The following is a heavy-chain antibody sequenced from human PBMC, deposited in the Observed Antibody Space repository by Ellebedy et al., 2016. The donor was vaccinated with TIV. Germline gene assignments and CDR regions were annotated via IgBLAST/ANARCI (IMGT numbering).Heavy chain of an antibody. CDR2: FIPILGIT. CDR1: GGTFFSYA. D-gene: IGHD6-6*01. Sequence: AASVKVSCKAFGGTFFSYAISWVRQAPGQGLEWMGRFIPILGITNYAQKFQGRVTITADKSTSTAYMDLSSLRSDDTAVYYCARVAHSSSPPQFDSWGQGTLVTVSS. CDR3: ARVAHSSSPPQFDS. V-gene: IGHV1-69*04. J-gene: IGHJ4*02.